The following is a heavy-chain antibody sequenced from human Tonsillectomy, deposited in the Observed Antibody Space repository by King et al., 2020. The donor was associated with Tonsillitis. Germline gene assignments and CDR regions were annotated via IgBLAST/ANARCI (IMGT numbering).Heavy chain of an antibody. CDR1: GFTFSNSA. D-gene: IGHD1-26*01. J-gene: IGHJ4*02. V-gene: IGHV3-21*01. CDR2: INSIGSHI. Sequence: VQLVESGGGLVKPGESLRLSCAVSGFTFSNSAMNWVRQAPGRGLEWVASINSIGSHISYADSVKGRFTISRDNGKNSLSLQMSGLRAEDTAVYYCARGGGSYSYWGQGTLVSVSS. CDR3: ARGGGSYSY.